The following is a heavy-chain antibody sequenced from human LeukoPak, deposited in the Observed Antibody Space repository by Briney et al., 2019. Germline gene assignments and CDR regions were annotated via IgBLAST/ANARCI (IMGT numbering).Heavy chain of an antibody. Sequence: SETLSLTCTVSSGSIGSYYWSWTRQPPGKGPEWIGYIYYSGSTNYSPSLKSRVTISVDTSKNQFSLKLSSVTAPDTAMYYCAISERITMILGGAFDIWGQGTMVTVSS. V-gene: IGHV4-59*08. CDR1: SGSIGSYY. CDR2: IYYSGST. CDR3: AISERITMILGGAFDI. J-gene: IGHJ3*02. D-gene: IGHD3-22*01.